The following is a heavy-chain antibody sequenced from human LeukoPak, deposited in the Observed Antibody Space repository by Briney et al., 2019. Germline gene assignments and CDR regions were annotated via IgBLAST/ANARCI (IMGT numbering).Heavy chain of an antibody. D-gene: IGHD3-16*01. Sequence: GGSLRLSCVGSGFTSIAYALTWARQAPGKGLEWVSGISGGGVTTYYADSVKGRFTISRDNSKSTLYLQMNSLRADDTAIYYCARNQQLGGHSYYYYGMDVWGQGTTVTVSS. CDR2: ISGGGVTT. CDR3: ARNQQLGGHSYYYYGMDV. J-gene: IGHJ6*02. CDR1: GFTSIAYA. V-gene: IGHV3-23*01.